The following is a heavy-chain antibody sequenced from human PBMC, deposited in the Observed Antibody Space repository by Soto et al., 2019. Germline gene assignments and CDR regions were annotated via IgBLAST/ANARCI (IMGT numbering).Heavy chain of an antibody. CDR3: AGEREYSYGGEYYYGMDV. CDR1: GFTFSSYA. Sequence: SLRLSCAASGFTFSSYAMHWVRQAPGKGLEWVAVISYDGSNKYYADSVKGRFTISRDNSKNTLYLQMNSLRAEDTAVYYCAGEREYSYGGEYYYGMDVWGQGTTVTAP. CDR2: ISYDGSNK. D-gene: IGHD5-18*01. J-gene: IGHJ6*02. V-gene: IGHV3-30-3*01.